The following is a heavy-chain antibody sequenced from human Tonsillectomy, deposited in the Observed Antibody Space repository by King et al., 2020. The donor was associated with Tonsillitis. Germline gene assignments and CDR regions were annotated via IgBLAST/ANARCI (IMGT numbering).Heavy chain of an antibody. CDR3: AREGNYYDSSGYYPACDY. J-gene: IGHJ4*02. CDR1: GFTFSRYW. Sequence: VQLVESGGGLVQPGGSLRLSCAASGFTFSRYWMSWVRQAPGKGLEWVANIKQDGSEKYYVDSVKGRFTISRDNAKNSLYLQMNSLRAEDTAVYYCAREGNYYDSSGYYPACDYWGQGTLVTVSS. V-gene: IGHV3-7*01. D-gene: IGHD3-22*01. CDR2: IKQDGSEK.